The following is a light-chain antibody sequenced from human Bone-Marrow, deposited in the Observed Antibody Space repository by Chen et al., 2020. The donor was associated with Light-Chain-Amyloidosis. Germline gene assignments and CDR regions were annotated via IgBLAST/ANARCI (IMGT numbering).Light chain of an antibody. CDR2: RDT. J-gene: IGLJ2*01. CDR3: QSADSSGTDEVI. Sequence: SYELTQPPSVSVSPGQTARITCSGDDLPTKYAYWYQQKPGQAPVLVIHRDTERPSGISERFSGSSSGTKATLTISGVQAEDEDDYHCQSADSSGTDEVIFGGGTKLTVL. CDR1: DLPTKY. V-gene: IGLV3-25*03.